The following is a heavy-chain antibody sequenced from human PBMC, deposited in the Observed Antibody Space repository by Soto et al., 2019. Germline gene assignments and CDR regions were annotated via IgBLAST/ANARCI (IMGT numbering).Heavy chain of an antibody. CDR1: GDSISSYY. D-gene: IGHD4-4*01. V-gene: IGHV4-59*06. CDR3: ARAYSNYFDY. Sequence: SETLSLTCSVSGDSISSYYCMWIRQPPGKGLEWIGYIYYSGSTYYNPSLKSRVTISVDTSKNQFSLKLSSVTAADTAVYFCARAYSNYFDYWGQGTLVTVSS. CDR2: IYYSGST. J-gene: IGHJ4*02.